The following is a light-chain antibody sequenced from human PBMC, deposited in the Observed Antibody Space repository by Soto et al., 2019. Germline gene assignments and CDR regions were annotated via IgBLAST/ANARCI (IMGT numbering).Light chain of an antibody. CDR3: QQSHTTPNT. CDR1: QSIATF. Sequence: DLQMTQSPSSLSASIGDRVTITCRTSQSIATFLNWYQQKPGKAPKLLIFAASYLRSGVPSRFSGSGSGTDFTLTISSLQPEDFATYYCQQSHTTPNTFGQGTNLDIK. V-gene: IGKV1-39*01. CDR2: AAS. J-gene: IGKJ2*01.